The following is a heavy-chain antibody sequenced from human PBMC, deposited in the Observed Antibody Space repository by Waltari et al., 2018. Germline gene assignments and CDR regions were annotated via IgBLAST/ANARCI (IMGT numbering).Heavy chain of an antibody. CDR1: GSTFDDYG. CDR3: ARDKWGPDY. V-gene: IGHV3-20*01. CDR2: ISWNGAST. Sequence: VLLVESGGAVVRPGGSLRLSCAASGSTFDDYGMVWVRQVQGKGLEWVSGISWNGASTDYADSVKGRFTISRDKAKNSLYLQMNSLIAEDTALYHCARDKWGPDYWGQGTLVTVSS. J-gene: IGHJ4*02. D-gene: IGHD7-27*01.